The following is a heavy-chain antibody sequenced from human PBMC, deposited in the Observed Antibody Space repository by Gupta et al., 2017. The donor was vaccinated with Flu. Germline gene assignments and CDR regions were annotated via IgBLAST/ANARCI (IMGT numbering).Heavy chain of an antibody. Sequence: QVQVQESGPGLVKPSETLSLTCTVSGDSISNYYWSWSRQSAEKGLEWLGRIYTNGNTDLNPSLASRITRSLDRSRNQLFLKVRSVTAADTAVYYCASLQAVGTPRSVAVDMWGQGTMVIVSS. CDR1: GDSISNYY. D-gene: IGHD3-10*01. CDR3: ASLQAVGTPRSVAVDM. CDR2: IYTNGNT. V-gene: IGHV4-4*07. J-gene: IGHJ3*02.